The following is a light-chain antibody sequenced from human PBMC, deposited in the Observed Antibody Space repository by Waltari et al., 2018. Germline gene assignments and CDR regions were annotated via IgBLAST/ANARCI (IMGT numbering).Light chain of an antibody. CDR3: NSYTSSNTRV. CDR1: SSDVGGYDF. CDR2: DVS. V-gene: IGLV2-14*03. Sequence: QSALTQPASVSGSPGQSLTIPCTGSSSDVGGYDFVSWYQQHPGKVPKLIIYDVSHRPSGVSTRFSGSKSGNTASLTISGLQSEDEADYYCNSYTSSNTRVFGTGTRVTVL. J-gene: IGLJ1*01.